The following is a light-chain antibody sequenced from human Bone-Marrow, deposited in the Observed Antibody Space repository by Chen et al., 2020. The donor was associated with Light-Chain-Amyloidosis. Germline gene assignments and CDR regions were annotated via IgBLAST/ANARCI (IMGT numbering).Light chain of an antibody. Sequence: SYELTQPPSVSVSPGQTARITCSGDDLPTKYAYWYQQKPGQAPVLGIHRDTERPSGISERFSGSRSGTTATLTISGVQAEEEADYHCQSADSSGTYEVIFGGGTKLTVL. CDR3: QSADSSGTYEVI. CDR1: DLPTKY. CDR2: RDT. J-gene: IGLJ2*01. V-gene: IGLV3-25*02.